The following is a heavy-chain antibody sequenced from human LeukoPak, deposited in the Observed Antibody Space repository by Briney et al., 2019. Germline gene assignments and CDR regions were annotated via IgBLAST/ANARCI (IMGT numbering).Heavy chain of an antibody. CDR1: GFTFSSYA. CDR2: ISGSGGST. J-gene: IGHJ4*02. V-gene: IGHV3-23*01. Sequence: GGSLRLSCAASGFTFSSYAMSWVRQAPGKGLEWVSAISGSGGSTYYADSVKGRFTISRDNAKNTLYLQVNSLRVEDTAVYYCARRTSYYFPYWGQGTLVTVSS. CDR3: ARRTSYYFPY.